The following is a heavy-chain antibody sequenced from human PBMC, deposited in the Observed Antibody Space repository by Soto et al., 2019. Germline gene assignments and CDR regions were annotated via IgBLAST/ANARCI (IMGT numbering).Heavy chain of an antibody. CDR1: GYTFTGYY. CDR3: ARDLADYYDSSGYFIDY. Sequence: ASVKVSCKASGYTFTGYYMHWVRQAPGQGLEWMGWINPNSGGTNYAQKFQGRVTMTRDTSISTAYMELSRLRSDDTAVYYCARDLADYYDSSGYFIDYWGQGTLVTVSS. J-gene: IGHJ4*02. D-gene: IGHD3-22*01. V-gene: IGHV1-2*02. CDR2: INPNSGGT.